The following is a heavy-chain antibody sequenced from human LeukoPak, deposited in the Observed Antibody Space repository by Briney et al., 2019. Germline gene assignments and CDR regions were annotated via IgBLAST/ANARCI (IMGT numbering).Heavy chain of an antibody. Sequence: GESLKISCKGSGYSFTSYWISWVRQMPGKGLEWMGRIDPRDSYTNYSPSFQSHVTISADKSISTAYLQWSSLKASDTAMYYCARHPVATTYYYYYYGMDVWGKGTTVTVSS. V-gene: IGHV5-10-1*01. CDR2: IDPRDSYT. D-gene: IGHD5-12*01. CDR3: ARHPVATTYYYYYYGMDV. CDR1: GYSFTSYW. J-gene: IGHJ6*04.